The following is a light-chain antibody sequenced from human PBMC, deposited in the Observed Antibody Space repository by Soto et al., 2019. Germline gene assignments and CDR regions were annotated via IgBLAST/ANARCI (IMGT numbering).Light chain of an antibody. CDR2: GAS. V-gene: IGKV3-15*01. J-gene: IGKJ2*01. CDR3: QHYNNWPYT. CDR1: QSVSSK. Sequence: ETVMTQSPATLSVSPGERATLSCRASQSVSSKLAWYQQKPGQAPRLLIYGASTRATAIPARFSGSGSGTEFTLTITSLQSEDFALYYCQHYNNWPYTFGQGTKVDIK.